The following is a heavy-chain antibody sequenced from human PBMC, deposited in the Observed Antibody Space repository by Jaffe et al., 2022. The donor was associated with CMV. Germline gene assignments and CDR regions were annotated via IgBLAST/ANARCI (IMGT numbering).Heavy chain of an antibody. J-gene: IGHJ4*02. V-gene: IGHV3-23*04. CDR3: AKGVRVEGFDY. CDR2: ISATGGST. D-gene: IGHD3-10*01. Sequence: EVQLVESGGDLVQPGGSLRLSCAASGFTFSSHAMSWVRQAPGKGLEWVSAISATGGSTYYADSVKGRFTISRDNSKNTLYLQMNSLRAEDTAVYYCAKGVRVEGFDYWGQGTQVAVSS. CDR1: GFTFSSHA.